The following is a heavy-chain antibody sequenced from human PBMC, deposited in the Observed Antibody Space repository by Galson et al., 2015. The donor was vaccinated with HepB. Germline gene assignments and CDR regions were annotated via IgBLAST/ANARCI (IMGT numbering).Heavy chain of an antibody. D-gene: IGHD3-3*01. CDR1: GGSISRSSYF. CDR3: ARHPDPNYDIWSGPPGDWFDP. Sequence: ETLSLTCTVSGGSISRSSYFWAWIRQPPGKGLAWIGSIYSSGSTYYNPSLNSRLTISVDTSKNQFSLRLNSVTAADTAVYYCARHPDPNYDIWSGPPGDWFDPWGQGTLLTVSS. V-gene: IGHV4-39*01. J-gene: IGHJ5*02. CDR2: IYSSGST.